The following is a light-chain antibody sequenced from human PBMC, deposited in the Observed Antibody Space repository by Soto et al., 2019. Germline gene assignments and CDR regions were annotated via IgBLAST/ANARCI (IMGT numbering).Light chain of an antibody. Sequence: QSVLTQPPSASGSPGQSVTISCTGTGSDIGGHNFVSWYQQHPGKAPKLIISEVTKRPPGVPDRFSGSKSGNTASLTVSGLQAEDEADYYCSSYVGSNNYVFGSGTKLTVL. CDR1: GSDIGGHNF. CDR3: SSYVGSNNYV. J-gene: IGLJ6*01. V-gene: IGLV2-8*01. CDR2: EVT.